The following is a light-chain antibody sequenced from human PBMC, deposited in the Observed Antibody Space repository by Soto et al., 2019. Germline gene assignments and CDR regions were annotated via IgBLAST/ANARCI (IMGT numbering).Light chain of an antibody. CDR3: EQSYTTPRT. V-gene: IGKV1D-8*03. J-gene: IGKJ1*01. CDR1: QGISSY. Sequence: VIWMTQSPSLLSASPGDRVTMSCRMSQGISSYLAWYQQKPGKAPELLIYAASSLQSGVPSRFSGRGSGTDFALTITNLQPEDFATYYCEQSYTTPRTFGQGTKVDIK. CDR2: AAS.